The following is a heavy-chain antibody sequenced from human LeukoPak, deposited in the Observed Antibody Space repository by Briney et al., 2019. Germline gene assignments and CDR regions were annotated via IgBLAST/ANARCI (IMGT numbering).Heavy chain of an antibody. V-gene: IGHV1-2*06. J-gene: IGHJ4*02. Sequence: ASVTVSCKASGYTFTGYYMHWVRQAPGQGLEWMGRISPNSGGTNYAQKFQGRVTMTRDTSISTAYMELSRLRSDDTAVYYCARDPGVTMVRGDDYWGQGTLVTVSS. CDR3: ARDPGVTMVRGDDY. CDR2: ISPNSGGT. CDR1: GYTFTGYY. D-gene: IGHD3-10*01.